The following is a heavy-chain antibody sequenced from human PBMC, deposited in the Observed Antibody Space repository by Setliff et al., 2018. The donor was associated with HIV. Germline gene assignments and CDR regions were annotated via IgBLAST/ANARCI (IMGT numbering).Heavy chain of an antibody. D-gene: IGHD6-19*01. CDR1: GGSISNHY. CDR2: IHYSGST. J-gene: IGHJ4*02. CDR3: ARETIRSGHPSEAGFDF. V-gene: IGHV4-59*11. Sequence: KTSETLSLTCTVSGGSISNHYWGWIRQPPGKGLEFIGNIHYSGSTDYNPSLKSRVTMSIDTSKNQFSLKLNSVTAADTSIYHCARETIRSGHPSEAGFDFWGQGALVTVSS.